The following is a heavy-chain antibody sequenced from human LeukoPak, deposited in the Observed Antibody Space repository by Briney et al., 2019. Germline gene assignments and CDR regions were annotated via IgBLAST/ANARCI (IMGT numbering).Heavy chain of an antibody. V-gene: IGHV1-2*02. Sequence: ASVKVSCKASGYTFTGYYMHWVRQAPGQGLEWMGWINPNSGGTNYAQKFQGRVTMTRDTSISTAYMELSRLRSDDTAVYYCARAGVIDALTYYYYYMDVWGKGTTVTVSS. J-gene: IGHJ6*03. D-gene: IGHD3-16*02. CDR1: GYTFTGYY. CDR2: INPNSGGT. CDR3: ARAGVIDALTYYYYYMDV.